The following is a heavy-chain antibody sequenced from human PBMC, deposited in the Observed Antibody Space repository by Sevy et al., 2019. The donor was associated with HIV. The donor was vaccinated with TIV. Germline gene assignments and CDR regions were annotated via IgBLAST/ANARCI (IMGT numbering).Heavy chain of an antibody. CDR3: ARVPHYYGSGIPLSPYYYGMDV. Sequence: ASVKVSCKASGYTFTSYDINWVRQATGQGLEWMGWMNPNSGNTGYAQKFQGRVTMTRNTSISTAYMELSSLRSEETAVYYCARVPHYYGSGIPLSPYYYGMDVWGQGTTVTVSS. J-gene: IGHJ6*02. D-gene: IGHD3-10*01. CDR2: MNPNSGNT. CDR1: GYTFTSYD. V-gene: IGHV1-8*01.